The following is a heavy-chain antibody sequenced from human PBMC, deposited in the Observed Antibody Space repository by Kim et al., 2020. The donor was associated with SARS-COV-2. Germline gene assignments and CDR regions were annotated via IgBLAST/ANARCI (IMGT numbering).Heavy chain of an antibody. J-gene: IGHJ5*02. V-gene: IGHV4-4*07. CDR2: ISTSGST. CDR3: ARDESAMVRVTTWFDP. CDR1: GGSISSYY. Sequence: SETLSLTCTVSGGSISSYYWSWIRQPAGTGLEWIGRISTSGSTNYNPSLKSRVTMSVDTSKNQFSLKLSSVTAADTAVYYCARDESAMVRVTTWFDPWGQGTLVTVSS. D-gene: IGHD3-10*01.